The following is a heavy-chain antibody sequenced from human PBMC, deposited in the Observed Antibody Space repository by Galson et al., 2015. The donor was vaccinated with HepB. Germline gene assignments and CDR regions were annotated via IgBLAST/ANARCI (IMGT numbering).Heavy chain of an antibody. J-gene: IGHJ3*02. CDR2: FDPEDGET. V-gene: IGHV1-24*01. CDR3: ATDLPPMKLPGFAFDI. CDR1: GYTLTELS. Sequence: SVKVSCKVSGYTLTELSMHWVRQAPGKGLEWMGGFDPEDGETIYAQKFQGRVTMTEDTSTDTAYMELSSLRSEDTAVYYCATDLPPMKLPGFAFDIWGQGTMVTVSS. D-gene: IGHD3-9*01.